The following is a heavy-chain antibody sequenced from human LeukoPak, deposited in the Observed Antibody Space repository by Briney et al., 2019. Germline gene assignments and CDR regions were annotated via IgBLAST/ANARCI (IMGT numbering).Heavy chain of an antibody. CDR1: GFTFRKYS. D-gene: IGHD2/OR15-2a*01. J-gene: IGHJ5*02. Sequence: GGSLRLSCSASGFTFRKYSKHWVRQGPGKGLEYVSAISSNGHTYYADSVKGRFTISRDNSKSTLYLQMSSLRPEDTAVYYCVKDNREEDWFDPWGQGTLVTVSS. V-gene: IGHV3-64D*09. CDR3: VKDNREEDWFDP. CDR2: ISSNGHT.